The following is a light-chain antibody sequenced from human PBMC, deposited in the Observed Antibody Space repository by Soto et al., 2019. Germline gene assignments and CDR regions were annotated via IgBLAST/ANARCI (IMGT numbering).Light chain of an antibody. CDR3: SSYAGSNNLV. CDR1: SSDIGGYNY. J-gene: IGLJ2*01. Sequence: QSALTQPPSASXXPGQSVAISCTGTSSDIGGYNYVSWYQQHPGKAPNLMNFEVSQRPSGVPDRFSGSKSGNTASLTVSGLQAEDEADYYCSSYAGSNNLVFGGGTKLTVL. CDR2: EVS. V-gene: IGLV2-8*01.